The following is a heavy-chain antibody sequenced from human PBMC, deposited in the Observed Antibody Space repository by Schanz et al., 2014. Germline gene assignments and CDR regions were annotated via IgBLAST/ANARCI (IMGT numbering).Heavy chain of an antibody. V-gene: IGHV3-23*01. CDR3: ARPIYDLWSGSFDY. Sequence: EVQLLESGGGFVQPGGSLRLSCVASGVTFSSYAMSWVRQASGKGLEWVSAISGSGASAYYADSVKGRFTISRDNSKNTLYLQMNSLRAEDTAVYYCARPIYDLWSGSFDYWGQGTLVTVSS. CDR1: GVTFSSYA. CDR2: ISGSGASA. D-gene: IGHD3-3*01. J-gene: IGHJ4*02.